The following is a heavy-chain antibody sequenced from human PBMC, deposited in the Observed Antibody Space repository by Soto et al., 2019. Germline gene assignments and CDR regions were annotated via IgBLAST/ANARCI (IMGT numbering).Heavy chain of an antibody. Sequence: QGHLVQSGAEVKKPGTSVKVSCKASGYTFTRYGISWVRQAPGQGLEWMGWMSGYNGDTNYAQNLQGRVTMTIDTSTRTAYIELRSLTSDDTAVYYCAKNGQPPYYYYGLDVWGQGTTVTVSS. J-gene: IGHJ6*02. D-gene: IGHD2-8*01. V-gene: IGHV1-18*01. CDR2: MSGYNGDT. CDR3: AKNGQPPYYYYGLDV. CDR1: GYTFTRYG.